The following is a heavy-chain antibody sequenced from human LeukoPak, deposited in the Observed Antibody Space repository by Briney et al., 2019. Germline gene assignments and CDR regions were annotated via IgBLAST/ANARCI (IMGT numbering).Heavy chain of an antibody. CDR2: IKQDGSEK. J-gene: IGHJ4*02. CDR3: ARYSSGYNVAFDY. CDR1: GFTFSSYW. V-gene: IGHV3-7*01. D-gene: IGHD3-22*01. Sequence: GGSLRPSCAASGFTFSSYWMSWVRQAPGKGLEWVANIKQDGSEKYYVDSVKGRFTISRDNAKNSLYLQMNSLRAEDTAVYYCARYSSGYNVAFDYWGQGTLVTVSS.